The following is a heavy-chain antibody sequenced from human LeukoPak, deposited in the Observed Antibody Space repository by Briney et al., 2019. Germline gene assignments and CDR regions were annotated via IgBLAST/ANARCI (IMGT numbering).Heavy chain of an antibody. V-gene: IGHV3-23*01. D-gene: IGHD1-26*01. CDR3: AKGGSLGL. Sequence: GGSLRLSCAASGFTFSSYSMSWVRQAPGKGLEWVSAISSSGGSTDYTDSVKGRFTISRDNSKNTLYLQMNSLRAEDTAVYYCAKGGSLGLWGQGTLVTVSS. J-gene: IGHJ4*02. CDR2: ISSSGGST. CDR1: GFTFSSYS.